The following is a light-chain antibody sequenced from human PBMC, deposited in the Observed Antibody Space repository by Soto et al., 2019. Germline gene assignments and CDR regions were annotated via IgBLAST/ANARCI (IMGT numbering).Light chain of an antibody. V-gene: IGKV1-5*03. J-gene: IGKJ1*01. CDR3: HLYNTYWT. CDR2: KAS. Sequence: DIQMTQSPSTLSASVGDSVTITCRASQSIPSWLAWYQQKPGKAPKLLIYKASSLESGAPSRFSGSGSGTDFTLTISSLQPDDFATYYCHLYNTYWTFGQGTKVEIK. CDR1: QSIPSW.